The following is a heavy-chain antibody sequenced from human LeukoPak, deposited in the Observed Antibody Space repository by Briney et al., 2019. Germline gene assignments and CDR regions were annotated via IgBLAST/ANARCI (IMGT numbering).Heavy chain of an antibody. V-gene: IGHV3-21*06. CDR3: ARDKWFGETDY. CDR1: GFTFSSYW. Sequence: NTGGSLRLSCAASGFTFSSYWMSWVRQAPGKGLEWVSSISSSSSYIYYADSVKGRFTISRDNAKNSLYLQMNSLRAEDTAVYYCARDKWFGETDYWGQGTLVTVSS. CDR2: ISSSSSYI. J-gene: IGHJ4*02. D-gene: IGHD3-10*01.